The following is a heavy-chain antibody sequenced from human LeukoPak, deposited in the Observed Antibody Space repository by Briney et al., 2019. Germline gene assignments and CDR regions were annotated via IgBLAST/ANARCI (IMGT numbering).Heavy chain of an antibody. J-gene: IGHJ4*02. Sequence: PSETLSLTCTISGGSVSDYYWSWIRQSPGKGLEWIGYIYYTGSTTYNPSLKSRVTMSADTSKNQFSLNMNSVTAADTAVYYCARARGVGSSRFGFDYWGQGTLVTVSS. CDR1: GGSVSDYY. CDR2: IYYTGST. V-gene: IGHV4-59*02. CDR3: ARARGVGSSRFGFDY. D-gene: IGHD3-10*01.